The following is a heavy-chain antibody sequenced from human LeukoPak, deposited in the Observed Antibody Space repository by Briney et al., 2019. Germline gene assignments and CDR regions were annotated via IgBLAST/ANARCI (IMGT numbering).Heavy chain of an antibody. Sequence: GESLKISCKGSGYSFTSYWIGWVRQMPGKGLEWMGIIYPGDSDTRYSPSFQGQVTISADKSISTAYLQWSSLKASDTAMYYCARHQAPRRYYYDSSGYPDYWGQGTLVTVSS. J-gene: IGHJ4*02. D-gene: IGHD3-22*01. CDR1: GYSFTSYW. CDR3: ARHQAPRRYYYDSSGYPDY. V-gene: IGHV5-51*01. CDR2: IYPGDSDT.